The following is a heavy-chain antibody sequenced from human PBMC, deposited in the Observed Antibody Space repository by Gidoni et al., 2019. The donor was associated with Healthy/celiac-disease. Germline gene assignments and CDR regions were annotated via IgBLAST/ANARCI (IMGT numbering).Heavy chain of an antibody. V-gene: IGHV1-3*01. CDR1: GYTFTSYA. CDR2: INAGNGNT. D-gene: IGHD6-25*01. CDR3: ARDHPREAAPDY. J-gene: IGHJ4*02. Sequence: QVQLVQSGAEVKKPGASVKVSCTASGYTFTSYAMHWVRQAPGQRREWMGWINAGNGNTKYSQKFQGRVTITRDTSASTAYMELSSLRSEDTAVYYCARDHPREAAPDYWGQGTLVTVSS.